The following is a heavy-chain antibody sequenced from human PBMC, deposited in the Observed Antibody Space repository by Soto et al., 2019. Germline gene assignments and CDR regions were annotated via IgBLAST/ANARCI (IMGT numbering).Heavy chain of an antibody. CDR2: ISGSGGST. D-gene: IGHD3-3*01. Sequence: PGGSLRLSCAASGFTFSSYAMSWVRQAPGKGLEWVSAISGSGGSTYYADSVKGRFTISRDNSKNTLYLQMNSLRAEDTAVYYCATNYDFWSGYSPDYYGMDVWGQGTTVTVSS. V-gene: IGHV3-23*01. CDR1: GFTFSSYA. CDR3: ATNYDFWSGYSPDYYGMDV. J-gene: IGHJ6*02.